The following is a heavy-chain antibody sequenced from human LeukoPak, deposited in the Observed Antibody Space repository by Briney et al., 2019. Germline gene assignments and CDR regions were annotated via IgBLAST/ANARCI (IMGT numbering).Heavy chain of an antibody. J-gene: IGHJ4*02. CDR2: FCCSGNT. CDR3: ARRQDIVVVPAGMPYDFDY. D-gene: IGHD2-2*01. V-gene: IGHV4-39*01. Sequence: SETLSLTCTVSGDSISNTNYYWGWIRQPPGKGLEWIGSFCCSGNTYYNPSLKSRVTISVDTSKNQFSLKLSSVTAADTAVYYCARRQDIVVVPAGMPYDFDYWGQGTLVTVSS. CDR1: GDSISNTNYY.